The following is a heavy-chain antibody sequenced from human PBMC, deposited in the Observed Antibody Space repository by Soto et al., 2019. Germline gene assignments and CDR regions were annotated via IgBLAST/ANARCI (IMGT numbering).Heavy chain of an antibody. Sequence: GGSLRLSCAASGFTFSNAWMSWVRQAPGKGLEWVGRIKSKTDGGTTDYAAPVKGRFTISRDESKNTLYLQMNSLKTEDTAVYDFTTETRGTGDPVYWGHGTLVTFSS. V-gene: IGHV3-15*01. J-gene: IGHJ4*01. D-gene: IGHD1-1*01. CDR2: IKSKTDGGTT. CDR3: TTETRGTGDPVY. CDR1: GFTFSNAW.